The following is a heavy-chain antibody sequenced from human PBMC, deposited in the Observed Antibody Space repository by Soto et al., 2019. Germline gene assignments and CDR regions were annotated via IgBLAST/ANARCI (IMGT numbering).Heavy chain of an antibody. D-gene: IGHD2-8*01. CDR3: ARDRTNFLDY. J-gene: IGHJ4*02. CDR2: ISTSRGKT. V-gene: IGHV1-18*01. CDR1: GYTFTDHS. Sequence: QVQLVQSGSEVEKPGASVKLSCKASGYTFTDHSLSWVRLAPGHGLEWMGWISTSRGKTNYAQKCQDRLTLTTDTSTSTAYMELKSLRSDDTAVYYCARDRTNFLDYWGQGILVTVSS.